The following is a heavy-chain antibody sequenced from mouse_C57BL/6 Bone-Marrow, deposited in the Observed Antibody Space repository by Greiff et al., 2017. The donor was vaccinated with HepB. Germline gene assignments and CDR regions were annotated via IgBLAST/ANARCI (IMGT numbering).Heavy chain of an antibody. D-gene: IGHD1-1*01. CDR2: IYPRSGNT. Sequence: QVQLQQSGAELARPGASVKLSCKASGYTFTSYGISWVKQRTGQGLEWIGEIYPRSGNTYYNEKFKGKATLTADKSSSTAYMELRSLTSEGSTVYFCAKGYGSGPFAMGSWGQKTSVTVSS. CDR1: GYTFTSYG. V-gene: IGHV1-81*01. CDR3: AKGYGSGPFAMGS. J-gene: IGHJ4*01.